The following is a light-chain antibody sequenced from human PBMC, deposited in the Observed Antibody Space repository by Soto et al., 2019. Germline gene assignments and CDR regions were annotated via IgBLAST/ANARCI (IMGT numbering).Light chain of an antibody. J-gene: IGKJ2*01. CDR2: GAS. V-gene: IGKV1-5*03. CDR1: QSISSS. CDR3: QQYNSHPFT. Sequence: DIQMTQSPSTLSAPVGDRVTITCRASQSISSSLAWYQQKPGKAPKLLIYGASSLESGVPSSFSGGGSGTEFTLTISSLQPDDFAAYYCQQYNSHPFTFGQGTKLDI.